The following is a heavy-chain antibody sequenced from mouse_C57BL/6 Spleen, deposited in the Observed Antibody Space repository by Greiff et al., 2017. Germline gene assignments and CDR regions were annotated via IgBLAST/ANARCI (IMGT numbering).Heavy chain of an antibody. Sequence: QVQLQQSGAELVKPGASVKISCKASGYAFSSYWMNWVKQRPGKGLEWIGQIYPGDGDTNYNGKFKGKATLTADKSSSTAYMQLSSLTSEDSAVYFWAIPPITTAEGGFAYWGQGTLVTVSA. J-gene: IGHJ3*01. D-gene: IGHD1-1*01. V-gene: IGHV1-80*01. CDR2: IYPGDGDT. CDR1: GYAFSSYW. CDR3: AIPPITTAEGGFAY.